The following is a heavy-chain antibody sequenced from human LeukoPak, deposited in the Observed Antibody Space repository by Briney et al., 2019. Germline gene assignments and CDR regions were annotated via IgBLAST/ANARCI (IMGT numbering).Heavy chain of an antibody. J-gene: IGHJ4*02. Sequence: GGSLRLSCAASGFTFSSYAMSWVRQAPGKGLEWVSAISGSGGSTYYADSVKGRFTISRDNSKNTLYLQMNSLRAEDTAVYYCAKDQPYDYVWGGYRYLREHLTYYFDYWGQGTLVTVSS. V-gene: IGHV3-23*01. CDR2: ISGSGGST. D-gene: IGHD3-16*02. CDR1: GFTFSSYA. CDR3: AKDQPYDYVWGGYRYLREHLTYYFDY.